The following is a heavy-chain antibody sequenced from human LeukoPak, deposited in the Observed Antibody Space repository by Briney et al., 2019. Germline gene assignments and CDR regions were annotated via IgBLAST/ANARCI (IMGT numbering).Heavy chain of an antibody. Sequence: SETLSLTCTVSGGSIRNYYWSWIRQPPGRGLEWIGYIYYSGSTNYNPSLKSRVTISVDTSKNQFSLKLSSVTAADTAVYYCARVYYSSSYDYWYFDLWGRGTLVTVSS. CDR1: GGSIRNYY. V-gene: IGHV4-59*01. CDR2: IYYSGST. D-gene: IGHD6-13*01. CDR3: ARVYYSSSYDYWYFDL. J-gene: IGHJ2*01.